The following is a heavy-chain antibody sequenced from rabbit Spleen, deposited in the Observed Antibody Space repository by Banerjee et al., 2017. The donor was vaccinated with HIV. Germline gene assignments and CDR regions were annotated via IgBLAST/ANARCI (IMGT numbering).Heavy chain of an antibody. V-gene: IGHV1S45*01. CDR3: ARRYAGSGNWYHGL. D-gene: IGHD8-1*01. Sequence: QEQLKETGGGLVQPGGSLTLSCKASGFDVNSDYMSWVRQAPGKGLEWISCIAGSSSGFTYSASWAKGRFTISKTSSTTVTLQMTSLTAADTATYFCARRYAGSGNWYHGLWGPGTLVTVS. CDR1: GFDVNSDYM. CDR2: IAGSSSGFT. J-gene: IGHJ4*01.